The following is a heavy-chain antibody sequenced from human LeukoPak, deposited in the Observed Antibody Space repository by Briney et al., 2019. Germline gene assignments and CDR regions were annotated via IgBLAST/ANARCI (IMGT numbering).Heavy chain of an antibody. CDR1: GGSMSSYY. CDR3: ARVAILQIYDAFDI. CDR2: IYYSGTT. Sequence: PSETLSLTCTVSGGSMSSYYWSWIRQPPGKGLEWIGYIYYSGTTNYNPSLKSRVTISVDTSKNQFSLKLSSVTAADTAVYYCARVAILQIYDAFDIWGQGTMVTVSS. V-gene: IGHV4-59*01. J-gene: IGHJ3*02.